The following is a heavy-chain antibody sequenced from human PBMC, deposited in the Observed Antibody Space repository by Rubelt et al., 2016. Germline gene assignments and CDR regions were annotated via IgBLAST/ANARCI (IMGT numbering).Heavy chain of an antibody. J-gene: IGHJ4*02. CDR2: IDNSGGRV. CDR3: VRLINGYLDF. Sequence: QVQLQESGPGLVKPSQTLSLTCTVSGGSISSGGYYWGWIRQAPGKGLEWVSSIDNSGGRVFYADSVKARFTNYRDNARNSLYLQMNSLRAEDTAVYHCVRLINGYLDFWGQGTLVSVSS. CDR1: GGSISSGGYY. D-gene: IGHD2-8*01. V-gene: IGHV3-11*04.